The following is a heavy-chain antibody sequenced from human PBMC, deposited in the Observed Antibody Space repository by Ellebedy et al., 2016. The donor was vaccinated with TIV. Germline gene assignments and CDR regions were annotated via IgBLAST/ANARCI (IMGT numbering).Heavy chain of an antibody. CDR2: VSWGGAVI. D-gene: IGHD3-10*02. J-gene: IGHJ4*02. CDR3: TTKLFGEDHNY. V-gene: IGHV3-9*01. Sequence: SLKISXAASGFKFDDSAIHWVRQAPGKGLEWVSGVSWGGAVIGYEDSVKGRFTISRDNAKNSLYLQMNSLRAEETAVYYCTTKLFGEDHNYWGQGTLVTVSS. CDR1: GFKFDDSA.